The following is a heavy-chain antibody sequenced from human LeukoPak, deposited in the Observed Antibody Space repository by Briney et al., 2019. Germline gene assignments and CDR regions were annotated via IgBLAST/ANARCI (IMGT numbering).Heavy chain of an antibody. CDR1: GGSIGNYY. D-gene: IGHD6-19*01. J-gene: IGHJ4*02. CDR3: ARAQGGQWLVSYYFDY. CDR2: IYTSGST. Sequence: PSETLSLTCTVSGGSIGNYYWSWIRQPAGKGLEWIGRIYTSGSTNYNPSLKSRVTISVDTSKNQFSLKLSSVTAADTAVYYCARAQGGQWLVSYYFDYWGQGTLVTVSS. V-gene: IGHV4-4*07.